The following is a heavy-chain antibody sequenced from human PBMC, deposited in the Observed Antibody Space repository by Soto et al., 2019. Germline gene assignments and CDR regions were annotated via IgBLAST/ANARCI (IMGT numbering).Heavy chain of an antibody. CDR1: GDTLIELS. CDR2: FDPEVGET. V-gene: IGHV1-24*01. CDR3: ATLTTTIEDY. J-gene: IGHJ4*02. Sequence: QVHLVQSGAEVKKPGASVKVSCKVSGDTLIELSVHWVRQAPGKGLGWMGGFDPEVGETVYAQKFQGRVTVTEDTSTDTAYMELSSLRSEDTAVYYCATLTTTIEDYWGQGTLVTVSS. D-gene: IGHD5-12*01.